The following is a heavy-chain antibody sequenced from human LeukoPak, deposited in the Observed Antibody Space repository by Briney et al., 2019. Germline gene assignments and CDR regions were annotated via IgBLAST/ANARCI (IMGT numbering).Heavy chain of an antibody. D-gene: IGHD3-10*01. J-gene: IGHJ4*02. CDR1: GFTFSSHW. CDR3: VKPLLFIRGLGDN. CDR2: INSDGRST. V-gene: IGHV3-74*01. Sequence: GGSLRLSCAASGFTFSSHWMHWVRQAPGKGLVWVSRINSDGRSTSYADSVKGRFAISRDNAKNSLYLQMGSLRAEDTGVYYCVKPLLFIRGLGDNWGQGTLVTVSS.